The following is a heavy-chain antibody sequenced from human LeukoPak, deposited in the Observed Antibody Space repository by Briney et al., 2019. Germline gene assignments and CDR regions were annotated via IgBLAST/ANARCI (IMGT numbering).Heavy chain of an antibody. CDR1: GFTFSSYA. V-gene: IGHV3-7*01. D-gene: IGHD2-2*01. CDR2: IKQDGSEK. CDR3: ARSHLGYCSSTSCYAVYNY. Sequence: GGSLRLSCAASGFTFSSYAMHWVRQAPGKGLEWVANIKQDGSEKYYVDSVKGRFTISRDNAKNSLYLQMNSLRAEDTAVYYCARSHLGYCSSTSCYAVYNYWGQGTLVTVSS. J-gene: IGHJ4*02.